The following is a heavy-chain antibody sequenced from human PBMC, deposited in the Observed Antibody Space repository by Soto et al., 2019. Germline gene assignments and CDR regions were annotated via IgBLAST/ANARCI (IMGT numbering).Heavy chain of an antibody. CDR2: IRSKAYGGTT. CDR3: TRDLPYYYDSSGYYWAFDI. V-gene: IGHV3-49*03. D-gene: IGHD3-22*01. J-gene: IGHJ3*02. CDR1: GFTSGDYA. Sequence: GGSLRLSSTASGFTSGDYAMTWLRQAPGKGLEWVGFIRSKAYGGTTEYAASVKGRFTISRDDSKSIAYLQMNSLKTEDTAVYYCTRDLPYYYDSSGYYWAFDIWGQGTMVTVSS.